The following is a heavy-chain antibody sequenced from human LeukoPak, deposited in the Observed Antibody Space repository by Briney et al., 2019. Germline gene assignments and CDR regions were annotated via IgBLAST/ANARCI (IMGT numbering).Heavy chain of an antibody. CDR2: ISGSGGST. D-gene: IGHD2-2*02. Sequence: GGSLRLSCAASGFTFSSYAMSWVRQAPEKGLEWVSAISGSGGSTYYADSVKGRFTISRDNSKNTLYLQMNSLRAEDTAVYYCAKGGYQLLYPDDYWGQGTLVTVSS. J-gene: IGHJ4*02. CDR1: GFTFSSYA. V-gene: IGHV3-23*01. CDR3: AKGGYQLLYPDDY.